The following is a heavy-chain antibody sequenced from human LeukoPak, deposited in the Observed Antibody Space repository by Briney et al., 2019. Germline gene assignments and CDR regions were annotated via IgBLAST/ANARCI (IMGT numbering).Heavy chain of an antibody. CDR3: ASPGEKDCYFDY. J-gene: IGHJ4*02. V-gene: IGHV1-46*01. D-gene: IGHD3-16*01. CDR1: GYTFTSYY. CDR2: ISPSGGNT. Sequence: GSVKVSCKASGYTFTSYYMHWVRQAPGQGLEWMGIISPSGGNTSYAQKFQGRVTMTRDTSTSTVYMELSSLRSEDTAVYYCASPGEKDCYFDYWGQGTLVTVSS.